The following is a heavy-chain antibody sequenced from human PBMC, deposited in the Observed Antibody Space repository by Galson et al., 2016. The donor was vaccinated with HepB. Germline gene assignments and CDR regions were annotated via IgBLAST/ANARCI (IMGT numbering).Heavy chain of an antibody. Sequence: SLRLSCAASGFTVSDCSMIWVRQAPGKGLEWVSLIYRGGSTHYADSVRGRVIISRDNSKNTLYLQMSSLKVEDTAVYYCAVVGDVSRDWGQGTLVTVSS. V-gene: IGHV3-66*01. CDR3: AVVGDVSRD. D-gene: IGHD2-21*01. CDR1: GFTVSDCS. J-gene: IGHJ4*02. CDR2: IYRGGST.